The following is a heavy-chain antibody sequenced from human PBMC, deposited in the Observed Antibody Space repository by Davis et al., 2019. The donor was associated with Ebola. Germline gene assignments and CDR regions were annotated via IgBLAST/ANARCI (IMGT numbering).Heavy chain of an antibody. Sequence: ASVKVSCKASGYTFTSYGISWVRQAPGQGLEWMGWISAYNGNTNYAQKLQGRVTMTTDTSTSTAYMELRSLRSDDTAVYYCARRHYDFWSGYYHDYWGQGTLVTVSS. CDR3: ARRHYDFWSGYYHDY. CDR1: GYTFTSYG. D-gene: IGHD3-3*01. V-gene: IGHV1-18*01. CDR2: ISAYNGNT. J-gene: IGHJ4*02.